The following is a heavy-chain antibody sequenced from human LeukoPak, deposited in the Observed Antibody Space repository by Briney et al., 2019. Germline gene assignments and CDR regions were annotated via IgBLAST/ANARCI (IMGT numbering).Heavy chain of an antibody. V-gene: IGHV3-66*01. CDR3: ARARRVRGVIIDYFDY. CDR2: IYSGGST. Sequence: GGSLRLSCAASGFTVSSNYMSWVRQAPGKGLEWVSVIYSGGSTYYADSVKGRFTISRDYSKNTLYLQMNSLRAEDTAVYYCARARRVRGVIIDYFDYWGQGTLVTVSS. CDR1: GFTVSSNY. J-gene: IGHJ4*02. D-gene: IGHD3-10*01.